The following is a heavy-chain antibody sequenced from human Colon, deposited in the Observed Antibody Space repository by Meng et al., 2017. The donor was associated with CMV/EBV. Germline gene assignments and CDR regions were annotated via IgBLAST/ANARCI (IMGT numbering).Heavy chain of an antibody. V-gene: IGHV4-39*07. J-gene: IGHJ4*02. D-gene: IGHD3-16*01. CDR2: IYYSGSSSRGST. CDR1: ISSGSYY. Sequence: ISSGSYYWGWLRQPPGKGLEWIGTIYYSGSSSRGSTYYNPSLKSRVTILVDTSKSQVSLKLTSMTAADTAVYYCARDVDATLHFDYWGQGTLVTVSS. CDR3: ARDVDATLHFDY.